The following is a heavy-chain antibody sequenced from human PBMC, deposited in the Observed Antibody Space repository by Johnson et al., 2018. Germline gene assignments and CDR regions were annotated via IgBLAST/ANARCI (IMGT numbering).Heavy chain of an antibody. J-gene: IGHJ3*02. Sequence: QVQLVQSGGGVVQPGRSLRLSCAASGFTFSTYGMHWVRQAPGTGLEWVAVISDDGSNQYYADSVKGRFTISRDNSKNTLYLQMSRLRAEDTAVYFCAKDRLSGTYLSSTFDIWGQGTMVTVSS. CDR2: ISDDGSNQ. CDR3: AKDRLSGTYLSSTFDI. CDR1: GFTFSTYG. D-gene: IGHD1-26*01. V-gene: IGHV3-30*18.